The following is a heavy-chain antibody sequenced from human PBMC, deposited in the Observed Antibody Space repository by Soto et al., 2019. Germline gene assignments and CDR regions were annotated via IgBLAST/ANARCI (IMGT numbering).Heavy chain of an antibody. J-gene: IGHJ4*02. CDR3: ARGGGYYDSSGYNY. CDR2: INHSGST. CDR1: GGSFSGYY. V-gene: IGHV4-34*01. Sequence: SETLSLTCAVYGGSFSGYYWSWIRQPPGKGLEWIGEINHSGSTNYNPSLKSRVTISVDTSKNQFSLKLSSVTAADTAVYYCARGGGYYDSSGYNYWGQGTLVTVSS. D-gene: IGHD3-22*01.